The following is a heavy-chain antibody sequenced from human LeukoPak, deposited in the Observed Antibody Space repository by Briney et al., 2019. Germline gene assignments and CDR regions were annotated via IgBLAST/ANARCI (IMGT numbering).Heavy chain of an antibody. CDR1: GGTFSSYA. V-gene: IGHV1-69*05. J-gene: IGHJ4*02. D-gene: IGHD2-2*01. CDR2: IIPIFGTA. CDR3: AGRYCSSTSCYYFDY. Sequence: GASVKVSCKASGGTFSSYAISWVRQAPGQGLEWMGGIIPIFGTANYAQKFQGRVTITTDESTSTAYMELSSLRSEDTAVYYCAGRYCSSTSCYYFDYWGRGTLVTVSS.